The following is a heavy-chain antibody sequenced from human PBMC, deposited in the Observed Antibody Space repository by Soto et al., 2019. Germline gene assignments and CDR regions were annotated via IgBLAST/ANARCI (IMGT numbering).Heavy chain of an antibody. J-gene: IGHJ3*02. Sequence: WASVKVSCKASGYTFTSYYIHWVRQAPGQGLEWMGIINPSGGSTSYAQKFQGRVTMTRDTSTSTVYMELSSLRSEDTAVYYCAREGSLYYYDSSGYRDAFDIWGQGTMVT. CDR2: INPSGGST. V-gene: IGHV1-46*01. CDR1: GYTFTSYY. D-gene: IGHD3-22*01. CDR3: AREGSLYYYDSSGYRDAFDI.